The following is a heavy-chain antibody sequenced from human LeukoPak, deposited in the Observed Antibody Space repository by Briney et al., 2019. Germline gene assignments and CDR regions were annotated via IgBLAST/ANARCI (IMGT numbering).Heavy chain of an antibody. J-gene: IGHJ4*02. Sequence: PGGSLRLSCAASGFTFSRYSMNWLPQAPGKGLEWVSYITNSSSTIFYADSVKGRFTISRDNAKNSLYLQMSSLRAEDTAVYYCTTAKNDHWGQGTLVTVSS. CDR2: ITNSSSTI. V-gene: IGHV3-48*04. CDR1: GFTFSRYS. CDR3: TTAKNDH.